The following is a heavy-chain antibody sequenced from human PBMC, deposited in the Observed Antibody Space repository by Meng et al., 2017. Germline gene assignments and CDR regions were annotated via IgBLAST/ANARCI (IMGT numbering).Heavy chain of an antibody. D-gene: IGHD2-15*01. V-gene: IGHV3-13*01. CDR3: ARAHGYGVYDY. Sequence: VQLVESGGGLVKPGGSLRLSCAASGFTFSSYDMHWVRQATGKGLEWVSAIGTAGDTYYPGSVKDRFTISRENAKNSLYLQMNSLRAGDTAVYYCARAHGYGVYDYWGQGTLVTVSS. J-gene: IGHJ4*02. CDR2: IGTAGDT. CDR1: GFTFSSYD.